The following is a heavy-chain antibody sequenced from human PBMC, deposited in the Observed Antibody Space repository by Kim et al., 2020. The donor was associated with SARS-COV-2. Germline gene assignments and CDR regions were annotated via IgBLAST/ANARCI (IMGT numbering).Heavy chain of an antibody. CDR2: ISSSSSTI. D-gene: IGHD3-10*01. CDR1: GFTFSSYS. J-gene: IGHJ6*02. CDR3: ARVPTSFTSMVRGVIRGYGMDV. Sequence: GGSLRLSCAASGFTFSSYSINWVRQAPGKGLEWVSYISSSSSTIYYADSVKGRFTISRDNAKNSLYLQMNSLRDEDTAVYYCARVPTSFTSMVRGVIRGYGMDVWGQGTTVTVSS. V-gene: IGHV3-48*02.